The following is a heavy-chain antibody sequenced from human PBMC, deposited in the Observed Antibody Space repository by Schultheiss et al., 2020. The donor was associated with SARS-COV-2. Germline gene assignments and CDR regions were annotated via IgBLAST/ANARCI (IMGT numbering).Heavy chain of an antibody. CDR1: GGTFSSYA. V-gene: IGHV1-69*04. J-gene: IGHJ4*02. Sequence: SVKVSCKASGGTFSSYAISWVRQAPGQGLEWMGRIIPILGIANYAQKFQGRVTITADKSTSTAYMELSSLRSEDTAVYYCARAPSGDILTGRNQDFDYWGQGTLVTVSS. CDR2: IIPILGIA. D-gene: IGHD3-9*01. CDR3: ARAPSGDILTGRNQDFDY.